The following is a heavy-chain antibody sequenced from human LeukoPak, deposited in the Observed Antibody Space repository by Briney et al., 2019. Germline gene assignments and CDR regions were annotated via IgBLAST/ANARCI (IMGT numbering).Heavy chain of an antibody. V-gene: IGHV3-53*01. CDR2: IYSGGST. J-gene: IGHJ4*02. CDR1: GFTVSSNY. D-gene: IGHD3-10*01. Sequence: GGSLRLSCAASGFTVSSNYMSWVRQAPGKGLEWVSVIYSGGSTYYADSVKGRFTISRDNSKNTLYLQMNSLRAGDTAVYYCAKDPYYGSGSYYDYWGQGTLVTVSS. CDR3: AKDPYYGSGSYYDY.